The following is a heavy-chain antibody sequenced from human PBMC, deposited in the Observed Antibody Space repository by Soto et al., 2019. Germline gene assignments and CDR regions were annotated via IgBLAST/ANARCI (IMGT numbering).Heavy chain of an antibody. D-gene: IGHD3-3*01. CDR2: IYYSGST. V-gene: IGHV4-31*03. CDR3: ARWWSGSRQGFDP. J-gene: IGHJ5*02. Sequence: QVQLQESGPGLVKPSQTLSLTCTVSGGSISSGDYYWSWIRQHPGKGLEWIGYIYYSGSTYYNPSPNSRVTISVDTSNNQFSLKLSSVTAADTAVYYCARWWSGSRQGFDPWGQGTLVTVSS. CDR1: GGSISSGDYY.